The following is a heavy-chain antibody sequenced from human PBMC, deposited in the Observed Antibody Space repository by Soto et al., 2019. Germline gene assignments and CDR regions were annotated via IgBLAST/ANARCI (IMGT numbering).Heavy chain of an antibody. CDR1: GGTFSSYA. CDR2: IIHIFGTA. Sequence: QVQVVQSGAEVQKPGSSVKVSCKASGGTFSSYALSWVRQAPGQGLEWMGGIIHIFGTANYAQKFQGRVTITADESTSTAYMELSSLRSDDTAVYYCATNPGPYYYGSGTPGSWYFQHWGQGTLVTVSS. V-gene: IGHV1-69*01. CDR3: ATNPGPYYYGSGTPGSWYFQH. J-gene: IGHJ1*01. D-gene: IGHD3-10*01.